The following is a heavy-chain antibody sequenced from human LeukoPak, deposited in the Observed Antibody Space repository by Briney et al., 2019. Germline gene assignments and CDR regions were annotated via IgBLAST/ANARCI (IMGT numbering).Heavy chain of an antibody. J-gene: IGHJ3*02. Sequence: GGALRLSCAGSWFTLSSYSMKWGRPAPGEGVGWGSFLCSSSSYIYYADSVKGRFTISRDNAKNSLYLQMNSLRAEDTAVYYCARNRGDTAMVSLTGGDAFDIWGQGTMVTVSS. CDR2: LCSSSSYI. CDR1: WFTLSSYS. D-gene: IGHD5-18*01. V-gene: IGHV3-21*01. CDR3: ARNRGDTAMVSLTGGDAFDI.